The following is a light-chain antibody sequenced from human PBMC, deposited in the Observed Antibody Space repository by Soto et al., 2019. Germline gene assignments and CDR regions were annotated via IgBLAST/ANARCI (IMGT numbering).Light chain of an antibody. CDR1: RRVISSC. Sequence: EILLPQSPGTLSLSPVERATLSCIRSRRVISSCLAWYQQKPGQAPKLLIYGASSRATGVPARFSGSRSGPEFTLTISSLQSEDFAIYYCQHYNNYPLTFGGGTKVDIK. V-gene: IGKV3-20*01. CDR2: GAS. J-gene: IGKJ4*02. CDR3: QHYNNYPLT.